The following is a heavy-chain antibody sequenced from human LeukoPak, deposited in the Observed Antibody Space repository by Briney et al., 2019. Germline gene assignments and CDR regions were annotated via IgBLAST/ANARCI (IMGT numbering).Heavy chain of an antibody. J-gene: IGHJ6*03. V-gene: IGHV1-69*06. CDR3: ARDTYYYDSSGYPYYYYYYMDV. Sequence: GASVKVSCKASGGTFSSYAISWVRQAPGQGLEWMGGIIPIFGTANYAQKFQGRVTITADKSTSTAYMELSSLRSEDTAVYYCARDTYYYDSSGYPYYYYYYMDVWGKGTTVTVSS. CDR2: IIPIFGTA. D-gene: IGHD3-22*01. CDR1: GGTFSSYA.